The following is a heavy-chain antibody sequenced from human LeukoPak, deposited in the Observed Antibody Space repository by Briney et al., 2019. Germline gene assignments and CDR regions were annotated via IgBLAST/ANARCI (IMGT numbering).Heavy chain of an antibody. CDR1: GFTFSSYE. CDR2: ISSSSSYI. D-gene: IGHD5-12*01. J-gene: IGHJ4*02. V-gene: IGHV3-21*01. Sequence: GGSLRLSCAASGFTFSSYEMNWVRQAPGKGLEWVSSISSSSSYIYYADSVKGRFTISRDNAKNSLYLQMNSLRAEDTAVYYCASLSYSGYDKAFDYWGQGTLVTVSS. CDR3: ASLSYSGYDKAFDY.